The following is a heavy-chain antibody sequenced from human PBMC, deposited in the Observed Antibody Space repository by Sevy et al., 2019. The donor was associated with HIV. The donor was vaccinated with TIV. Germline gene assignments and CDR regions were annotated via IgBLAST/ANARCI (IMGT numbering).Heavy chain of an antibody. V-gene: IGHV3-23*01. CDR1: GFTFSSYA. CDR3: AGGRYDSSGSFDAFDI. D-gene: IGHD3-22*01. Sequence: GGCLRLSCAASGFTFSSYALNWVRQAPGKGLEWVSTIYGSRGVTYYADYVKGRFTISRDNSKNTLYLQMNSLRTEDTAVYFCAGGRYDSSGSFDAFDIWGQGTMVTVSS. CDR2: IYGSRGVT. J-gene: IGHJ3*02.